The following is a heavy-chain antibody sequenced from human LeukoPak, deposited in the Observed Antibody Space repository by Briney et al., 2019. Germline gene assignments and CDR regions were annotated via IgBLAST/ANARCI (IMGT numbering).Heavy chain of an antibody. D-gene: IGHD6-13*01. V-gene: IGHV3-30*18. CDR2: ISYDGSNK. J-gene: IGHJ4*02. CDR1: GFTFSSYG. Sequence: GGSLRLSCAASGFTFSSYGMHWVRQAPGKGLEWVAVISYDGSNKYYADSVKGRFTISRDNSKNTLYLQMSSLRAEDTAVYYCAKSRNVAAAGTWLFGYWGQGTLVTVSS. CDR3: AKSRNVAAAGTWLFGY.